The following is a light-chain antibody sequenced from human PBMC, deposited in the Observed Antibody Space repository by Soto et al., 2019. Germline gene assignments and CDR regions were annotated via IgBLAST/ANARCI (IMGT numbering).Light chain of an antibody. CDR3: CSYAGSFYV. Sequence: QSVLTQPRSVSGSPGQSVTISCTGTSSDVGGYNYVSWYQQHPGKAPKLMIYDVSKRPSGVPDRFSGSKSGNTASLNISGLKAFYEAAYSCCSYAGSFYVFRTGTKV. V-gene: IGLV2-11*01. J-gene: IGLJ1*01. CDR2: DVS. CDR1: SSDVGGYNY.